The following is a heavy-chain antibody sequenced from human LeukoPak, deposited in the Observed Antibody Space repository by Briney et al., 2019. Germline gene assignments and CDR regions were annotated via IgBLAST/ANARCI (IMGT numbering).Heavy chain of an antibody. V-gene: IGHV1-2*02. D-gene: IGHD1-1*01. CDR2: INPNSGGT. CDR3: ARGGPTGTTLLLAADFDY. J-gene: IGHJ4*02. CDR1: GYTFTGYY. Sequence: ASVKVSCKASGYTFTGYYMHWVRQAPGQGLEWMGWINPNSGGTNYAQKFQGRVTMTRDTSISTAYMELSRLRSDDTAVYYCARGGPTGTTLLLAADFDYWGQGTLVTVSS.